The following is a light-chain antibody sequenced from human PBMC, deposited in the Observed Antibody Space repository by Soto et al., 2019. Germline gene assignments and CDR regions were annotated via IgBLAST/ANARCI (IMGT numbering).Light chain of an antibody. V-gene: IGKV3-15*01. CDR3: QQYSKWPLT. J-gene: IGKJ4*01. CDR2: GAS. Sequence: EIVMTQSPATLSVSPGEGVTLSCRASQTVSSSFLAWYRQKPGQAPRLLIYGASTRATGIPARVSGSGSGTEFTLSISSLQSEDVAVYYCQQYSKWPLTFGGGTKVEIK. CDR1: QTVSSS.